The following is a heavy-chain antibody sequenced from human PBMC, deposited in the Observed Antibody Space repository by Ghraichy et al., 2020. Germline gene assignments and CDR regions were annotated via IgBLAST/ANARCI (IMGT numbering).Heavy chain of an antibody. J-gene: IGHJ4*02. CDR2: IHHSGST. D-gene: IGHD4-23*01. V-gene: IGHV4-4*02. CDR3: ARGGNWRFDS. CDR1: GGSIHNW. Sequence: GSLSLTCAVSGGSIHNWWSWVRQPLGKGLEWIGEIHHSGSTNYNPSLKSRVIISIDKSKSQFSLNLNSVTAADTAMYYCARGGNWRFDSWGRGTLVIVSS.